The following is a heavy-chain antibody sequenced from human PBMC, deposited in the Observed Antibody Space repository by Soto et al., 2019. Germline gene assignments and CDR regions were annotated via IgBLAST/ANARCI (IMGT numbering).Heavy chain of an antibody. CDR3: VSVVAIPGYPDN. CDR2: IVPIVDTS. CDR1: GGTFSSYA. Sequence: QVQLVQSGAEVRQPASSVKVSCKTSGGTFSSYAISWVRQAPGQGLEWMGGIVPIVDTSTYAQKIQGRVTITADEATSTVYMELSSLRSDDTAVYDCVSVVAIPGYPDNWGQGTLVTVSS. V-gene: IGHV1-69*12. D-gene: IGHD5-12*01. J-gene: IGHJ4*02.